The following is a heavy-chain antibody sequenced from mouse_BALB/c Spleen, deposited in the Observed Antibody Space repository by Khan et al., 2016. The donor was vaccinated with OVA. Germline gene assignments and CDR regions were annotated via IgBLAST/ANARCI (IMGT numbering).Heavy chain of an antibody. D-gene: IGHD1-1*01. CDR1: GYTFTSYW. CDR3: ANHGSSSAWFAY. Sequence: VQLQQSGAELAKPGASVKMSCKASGYTFTSYWMHWVKQRPGQGLEWIGYINPSTGYSEYNQKFKDKATLTADKSSSTAYMQLSSLTSDDSAVYYCANHGSSSAWFAYWGQETLVTVSA. J-gene: IGHJ3*01. V-gene: IGHV1-7*01. CDR2: INPSTGYS.